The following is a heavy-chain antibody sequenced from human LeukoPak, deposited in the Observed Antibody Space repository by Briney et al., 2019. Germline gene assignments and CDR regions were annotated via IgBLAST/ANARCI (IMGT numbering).Heavy chain of an antibody. D-gene: IGHD2-2*01. CDR2: IYSGGST. CDR3: ATALYCSSTNCYLDY. Sequence: GGSLRLSCAASGFTVSSNYMSWVRQAPGKGLEWVSVIYSGGSTCYADSVKGRFTIPRDNSKNTLYLQMNSLRAEDTAVYYCATALYCSSTNCYLDYWGQGTLVTVSS. J-gene: IGHJ4*02. V-gene: IGHV3-53*01. CDR1: GFTVSSNY.